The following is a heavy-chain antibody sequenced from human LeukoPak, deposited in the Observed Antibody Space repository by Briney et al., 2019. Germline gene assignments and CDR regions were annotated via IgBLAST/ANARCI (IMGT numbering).Heavy chain of an antibody. CDR3: ARGIYGSEIYGMDV. D-gene: IGHD3-10*01. Sequence: PSGTLSLTCGVSGGSISSSNWWSWVRQPPGKGLEWIGEIYHSGSTNYNPSLKSRVTISVDKSKNQFSLKLSSVTAADTAVYYCARGIYGSEIYGMDVWGQGTTVTVSS. J-gene: IGHJ6*02. V-gene: IGHV4-4*02. CDR2: IYHSGST. CDR1: GGSISSSNW.